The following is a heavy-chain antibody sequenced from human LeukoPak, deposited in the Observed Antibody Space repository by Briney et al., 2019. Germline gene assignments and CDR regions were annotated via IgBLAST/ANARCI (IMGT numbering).Heavy chain of an antibody. J-gene: IGHJ4*02. CDR1: GGTFSSYA. D-gene: IGHD3/OR15-3a*01. CDR3: ARVDGSFDY. CDR2: INPSGGST. V-gene: IGHV1-46*01. Sequence: ASVKVSCKASGGTFSSYAISWVRQAPGQGLEWMGIINPSGGSTSYAQKFQGRVTMTRDTSTSTVYMELSSLRSEDTAVYYCARVDGSFDYWGQGTLVTVSS.